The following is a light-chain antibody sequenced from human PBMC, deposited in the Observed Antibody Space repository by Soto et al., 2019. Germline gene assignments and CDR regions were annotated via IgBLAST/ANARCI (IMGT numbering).Light chain of an antibody. CDR1: LSISTH. CDR2: GAS. Sequence: DIHMTQSPTTLSLSLGERVPLSCRASLSISTHLTWYEQKPGKAPRLLIYGASSWHSGVPARFSGSGSGTDFTLTISSLQSEDFATYYCQQSYRTPCTFGQRTKVDI. CDR3: QQSYRTPCT. V-gene: IGKV1-39*01. J-gene: IGKJ1*01.